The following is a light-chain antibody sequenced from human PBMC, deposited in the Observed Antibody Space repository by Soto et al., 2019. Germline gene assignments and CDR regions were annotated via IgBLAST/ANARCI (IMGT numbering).Light chain of an antibody. CDR1: SSDVGGHNS. Sequence: QSVLTQPASVSGSPGQSITISCTGTSSDVGGHNSISWYQQHPGKAPKLIIYDVGNRPSGVSNRFSGSKSGNTASLIISGLQAEDEADYYCSSFTSSTTVLFGGGTKVTVL. J-gene: IGLJ2*01. CDR3: SSFTSSTTVL. CDR2: DVG. V-gene: IGLV2-14*01.